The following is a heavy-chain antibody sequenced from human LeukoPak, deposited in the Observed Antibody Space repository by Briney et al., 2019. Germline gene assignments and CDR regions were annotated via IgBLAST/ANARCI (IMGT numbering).Heavy chain of an antibody. CDR1: GGSFSGYY. D-gene: IGHD3-3*01. CDR2: IYYSGST. J-gene: IGHJ6*02. Sequence: SETLSLTCAVYGGSFSGYYWSWIRQPPGKGLEWIGYIYYSGSTNYNPSLKSRVTVSVDTSKNQFSLKLSSVTAADTAVYYCARVGYYDFWSGYYPSLGYYYYGMDVWGQGTTVTVSS. CDR3: ARVGYYDFWSGYYPSLGYYYYGMDV. V-gene: IGHV4-59*08.